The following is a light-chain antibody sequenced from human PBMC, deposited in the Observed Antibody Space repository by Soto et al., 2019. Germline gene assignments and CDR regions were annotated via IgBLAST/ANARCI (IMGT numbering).Light chain of an antibody. V-gene: IGKV3-15*01. CDR1: QSVSSN. CDR3: QQYNNLPRT. CDR2: GAS. Sequence: EIVLTHAQATLSETPGERATLSCRASQSVSSNLAGYQQKPGQAPRLLIYGASTRASGIPARFSGSGSGTEFTLTISSLQSEDFAVYYWQQYNNLPRTFGQGGKV. J-gene: IGKJ1*01.